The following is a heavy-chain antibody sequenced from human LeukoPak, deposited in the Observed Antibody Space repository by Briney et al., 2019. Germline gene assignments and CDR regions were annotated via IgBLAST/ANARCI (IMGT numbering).Heavy chain of an antibody. Sequence: PGRSLRLSCAASGFTFDDYAMHWVRQAPGKGLEWVSGISWNSGSIGYADSVKGRFTISRDNAKNSLYLQMNSLRAEDMALYYCAKSCCYGDYPGYFDYWGQGTLVTVSS. J-gene: IGHJ4*02. CDR2: ISWNSGSI. V-gene: IGHV3-9*03. CDR1: GFTFDDYA. CDR3: AKSCCYGDYPGYFDY. D-gene: IGHD4-17*01.